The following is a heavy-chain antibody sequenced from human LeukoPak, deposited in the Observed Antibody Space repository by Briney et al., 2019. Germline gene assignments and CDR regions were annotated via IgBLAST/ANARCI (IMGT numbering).Heavy chain of an antibody. CDR2: ISAYNGNT. CDR3: ASTHYDSSGYQEYFQH. D-gene: IGHD3-22*01. V-gene: IGHV1-18*04. J-gene: IGHJ1*01. Sequence: GESLKISCKGSGYSFTSYWIGWVRQAPGQGLEWMGWISAYNGNTNYAQKLQGRVTMTTDTSTSTAYMELRSLRSDDTAVYYCASTHYDSSGYQEYFQHWGQGTLVTVSS. CDR1: GYSFTSYW.